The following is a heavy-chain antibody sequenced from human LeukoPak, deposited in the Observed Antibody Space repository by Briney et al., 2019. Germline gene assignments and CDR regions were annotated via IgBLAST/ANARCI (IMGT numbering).Heavy chain of an antibody. CDR3: AKDFVTMIVVVIGDY. Sequence: PGGTLRLSCAASGFTFRRYGMNWVRQAPGKGLEWVSSISSSSSYIYYADSVKGRFAISRDNSKNTLYLQMNSLRAEDTAVYYCAKDFVTMIVVVIGDYWGQGTLVTVSS. D-gene: IGHD3-22*01. J-gene: IGHJ4*02. CDR2: ISSSSSYI. V-gene: IGHV3-21*04. CDR1: GFTFRRYG.